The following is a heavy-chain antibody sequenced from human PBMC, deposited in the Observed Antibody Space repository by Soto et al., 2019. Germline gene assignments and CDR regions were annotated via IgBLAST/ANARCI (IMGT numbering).Heavy chain of an antibody. CDR3: ATSYCGGDCYPPYYYYGMDV. CDR1: GGTFSSYA. J-gene: IGHJ6*02. V-gene: IGHV1-69*13. Sequence: SVKVSCKASGGTFSSYAISWVRQAPGQGLEWMGGIIPIFGTANYAQKFQGRVTITADESTSTAYMELSSLRSEDTAVYYCATSYCGGDCYPPYYYYGMDVWGQGTTVTVSS. D-gene: IGHD2-21*02. CDR2: IIPIFGTA.